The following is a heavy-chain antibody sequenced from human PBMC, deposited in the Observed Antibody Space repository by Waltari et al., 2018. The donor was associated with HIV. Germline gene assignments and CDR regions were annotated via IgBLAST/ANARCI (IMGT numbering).Heavy chain of an antibody. J-gene: IGHJ5*02. CDR3: VRDAREKLPENIFDP. V-gene: IGHV3-74*01. CDR2: INPDGSTT. D-gene: IGHD1-26*01. CDR1: GLAFRNTW. Sequence: VKSVASGRGFVQPGGSLSLSCDGLGLAFRNTWMHWFRASPGKGLLWLSRINPDGSTTDYADSVKGRFRISRDNARNTLHLEMDSLTFEDAGVYYCVRDAREKLPENIFDPWGQGTLVTISS.